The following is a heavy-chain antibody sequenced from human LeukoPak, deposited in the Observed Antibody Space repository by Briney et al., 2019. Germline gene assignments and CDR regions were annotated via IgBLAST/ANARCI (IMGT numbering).Heavy chain of an antibody. CDR3: ARGRELTAVSGHYSFDY. CDR2: ISGTGTA. V-gene: IGHV4-4*07. CDR1: GGSMRSFY. D-gene: IGHD4-11*01. J-gene: IGHJ4*02. Sequence: PSETLSLTCSVSGGSMRSFYWTWVRQAAGKGLEWIGRISGTGTAYSNPSLQSRVIISLDASSNQFSLKLSSMTAADTAVYFCARGRELTAVSGHYSFDYWGLGTPVSVSS.